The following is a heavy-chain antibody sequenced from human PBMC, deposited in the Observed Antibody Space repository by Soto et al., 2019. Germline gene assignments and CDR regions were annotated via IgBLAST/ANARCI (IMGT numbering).Heavy chain of an antibody. V-gene: IGHV4-59*01. D-gene: IGHD3-9*01. CDR1: GGSISSYY. CDR3: ARGNDDILTGYFNWFDP. CDR2: IYYSGST. J-gene: IGHJ5*02. Sequence: SETLSLTCTVSGGSISSYYWSWIRQPPGKGLEWIGYIYYSGSTDYNPSLKSRVTISVDTSKNQFSLKLSSVTAADTAVYYCARGNDDILTGYFNWFDPWGQGTLVTVSS.